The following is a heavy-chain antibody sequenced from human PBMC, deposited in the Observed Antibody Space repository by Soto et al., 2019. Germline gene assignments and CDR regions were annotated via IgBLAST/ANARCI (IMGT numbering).Heavy chain of an antibody. J-gene: IGHJ5*02. CDR2: ISAYNGNT. Sequence: ASVKVSCKASGYTFTSYGISWVRQAPGQGLEWMGWISAYNGNTNCAQKLQGRVTMTTDTSTSTAYMELRSLRSDDTAVYYCARAAYCSRGSCYPSCCQVVIFDPWGQGTLVTVSS. V-gene: IGHV1-18*04. D-gene: IGHD2-15*01. CDR3: ARAAYCSRGSCYPSCCQVVIFDP. CDR1: GYTFTSYG.